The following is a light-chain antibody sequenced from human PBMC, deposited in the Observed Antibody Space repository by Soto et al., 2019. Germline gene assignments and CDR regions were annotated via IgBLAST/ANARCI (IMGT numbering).Light chain of an antibody. J-gene: IGKJ1*01. Sequence: AIHLTPSHSSLSASVGDRVTITCRASQAIRSALGLYQQKPGKVPKLLIYAASTLKSGVPSRFSGSGSGTEFTLTISSLQPDDFATYYCQHYNSYSEAFGQGTKVDIK. CDR3: QHYNSYSEA. V-gene: IGKV1-13*02. CDR1: QAIRSA. CDR2: AAS.